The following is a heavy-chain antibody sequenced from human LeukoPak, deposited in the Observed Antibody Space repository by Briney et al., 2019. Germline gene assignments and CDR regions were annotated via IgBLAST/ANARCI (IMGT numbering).Heavy chain of an antibody. V-gene: IGHV4-30-2*01. CDR3: ARGMGSSWFLYYFKY. J-gene: IGHJ4*02. Sequence: SQTLSLTCAVSGDSISSGGYSWRWIRQPPGQGLEWIGYIYPTGSTYYNPSLNSRVTISIDRSKNQFSLRLNSVTAADTAVYFCARGMGSSWFLYYFKYWGQGALVTVSS. CDR2: IYPTGST. CDR1: GDSISSGGYS. D-gene: IGHD6-13*01.